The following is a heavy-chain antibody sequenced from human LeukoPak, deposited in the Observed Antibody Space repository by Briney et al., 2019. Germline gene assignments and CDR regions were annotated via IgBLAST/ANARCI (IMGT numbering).Heavy chain of an antibody. Sequence: SETLSLTCAVYGGSFSGYYWSWIRQPPGRGLEWIGEVNHSGSTNYNPSLKSRVTISVDTSKNQFSLKLSSVTAADTAVYYCARVRLAAALGVPRPFDYWGQGTLVTVSP. V-gene: IGHV4-34*01. CDR2: VNHSGST. J-gene: IGHJ4*02. CDR3: ARVRLAAALGVPRPFDY. CDR1: GGSFSGYY. D-gene: IGHD6-13*01.